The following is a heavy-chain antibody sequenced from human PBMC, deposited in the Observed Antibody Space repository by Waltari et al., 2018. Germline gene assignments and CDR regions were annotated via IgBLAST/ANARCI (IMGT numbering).Heavy chain of an antibody. J-gene: IGHJ6*03. V-gene: IGHV1-46*01. CDR2: INPSGGST. D-gene: IGHD6-6*01. CDR1: GYTFTSYY. Sequence: QVQLVQSGAEVKKPGASVKVSCKASGYTFTSYYMHWGRQAPRQGLEWMGIINPSGGSTSYAQKFQGRVTMTRDTSTSTVYMELSRLRSEDTAVYYCARESIAARPALRGYYYMDVWGKGTTVTISS. CDR3: ARESIAARPALRGYYYMDV.